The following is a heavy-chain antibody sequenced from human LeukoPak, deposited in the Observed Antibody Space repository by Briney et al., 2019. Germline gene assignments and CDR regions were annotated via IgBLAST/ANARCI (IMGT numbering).Heavy chain of an antibody. CDR1: GFTFSDYS. Sequence: GGSLRLSCAASGFTFSDYSMNWVRQAPGKGLEWVSSISCSSSYIYYADSVKGRFTISRDNAKNSLYLQMNSLRAEDTAVYYCAAGYSSSWYVGDYWGQGTLVTVSS. J-gene: IGHJ4*02. V-gene: IGHV3-21*01. D-gene: IGHD6-13*01. CDR2: ISCSSSYI. CDR3: AAGYSSSWYVGDY.